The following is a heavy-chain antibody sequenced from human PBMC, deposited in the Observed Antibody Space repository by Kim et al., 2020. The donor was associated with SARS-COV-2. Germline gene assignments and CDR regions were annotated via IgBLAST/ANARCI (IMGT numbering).Heavy chain of an antibody. CDR3: ARVHSGYEYYYYYYMDV. CDR1: GYSFTSYW. D-gene: IGHD5-12*01. CDR2: IYPGDSDT. Sequence: GESLKISCKGSGYSFTSYWIGWVRQMPGKGLEWMGIIYPGDSDTRYSPSFQGQVTISADKSISTAYLQWSSLKASDTAMYYCARVHSGYEYYYYYYMDVWGKGTTVTVSS. V-gene: IGHV5-51*01. J-gene: IGHJ6*03.